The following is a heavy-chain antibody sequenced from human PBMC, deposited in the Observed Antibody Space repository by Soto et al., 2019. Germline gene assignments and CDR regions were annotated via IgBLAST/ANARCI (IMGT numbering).Heavy chain of an antibody. V-gene: IGHV3-23*01. J-gene: IGHJ6*02. D-gene: IGHD1-1*01. CDR1: GFTFNNYA. CDR2: ISGSGDGT. Sequence: GGSLRLSCAASGFTFNNYAMTWVRQPPGKGLEWVSAISGSGDGTYYADSVKGRFTISRDNSKNTLFRQMNSLRAEDTALYLCAKGWNPYHYYGMDVWGQGTTVTVSS. CDR3: AKGWNPYHYYGMDV.